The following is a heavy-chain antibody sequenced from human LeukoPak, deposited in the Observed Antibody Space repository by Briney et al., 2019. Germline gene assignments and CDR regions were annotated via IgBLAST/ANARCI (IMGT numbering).Heavy chain of an antibody. CDR1: GGSFSGYY. CDR3: ARGHYSSSWYVDY. V-gene: IGHV4-34*01. CDR2: INHSGST. Sequence: PSETLSLTCAVYGGSFSGYYWSWIRQPPGKGLEWIGEINHSGSTNYNPSLKSRVTISVDTSKNQFSLKLSSVTAADTAVYYCARGHYSSSWYVDYWGRGTLVTVSS. J-gene: IGHJ4*02. D-gene: IGHD6-13*01.